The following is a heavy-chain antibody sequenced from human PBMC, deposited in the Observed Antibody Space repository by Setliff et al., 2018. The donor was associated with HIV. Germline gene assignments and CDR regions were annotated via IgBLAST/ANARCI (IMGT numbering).Heavy chain of an antibody. CDR2: MKTNSDTT. J-gene: IGHJ4*02. D-gene: IGHD3-10*01. V-gene: IGHV1-46*01. Sequence: ASVKVSCKASGYIFTDYYIHWVRQAPGQGLEWMGSMKTNSDTTFYAQRFQDRVTMTRDTSTNTVYMELSSLTAEDTALYFCVGEGPGGLFEHWGQGTLVTVSS. CDR1: GYIFTDYY. CDR3: VGEGPGGLFEH.